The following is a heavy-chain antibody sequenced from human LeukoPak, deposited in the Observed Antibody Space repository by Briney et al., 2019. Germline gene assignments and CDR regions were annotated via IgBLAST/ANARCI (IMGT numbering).Heavy chain of an antibody. CDR3: VKDLGDDYENAFDF. CDR2: VSGSGEST. CDR1: GFAFSRYA. Sequence: QPGGSLRLSCEASGFAFSRYAMSWVRHPPGRGLEWVSSVSGSGESTFYAASVKRRFTISRDNSKSTVYLQMNSLRAEDTAPYYCVKDLGDDYENAFDFWGQGTLVTVSS. J-gene: IGHJ3*01. D-gene: IGHD4-17*01. V-gene: IGHV3-23*01.